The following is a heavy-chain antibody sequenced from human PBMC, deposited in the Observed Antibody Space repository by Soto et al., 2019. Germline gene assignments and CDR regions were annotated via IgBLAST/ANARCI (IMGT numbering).Heavy chain of an antibody. V-gene: IGHV4-59*11. CDR2: VYYSGST. Sequence: ETLSLTCAVSGGSISSHSWSWIRQPPGEGLEWIGHVYYSGSTNYNPSLKSRVTISVDTFKNQFSLTLTSVTAADTAVYYCARDPARGGGSYLGYFDYWGQGTPVTVSS. D-gene: IGHD1-26*01. CDR3: ARDPARGGGSYLGYFDY. CDR1: GGSISSHS. J-gene: IGHJ4*02.